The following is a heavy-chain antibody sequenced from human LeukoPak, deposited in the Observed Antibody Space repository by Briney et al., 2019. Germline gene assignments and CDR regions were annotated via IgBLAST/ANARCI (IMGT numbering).Heavy chain of an antibody. CDR1: GGSISSYY. J-gene: IGHJ4*02. CDR3: ARQGRSQAFDY. V-gene: IGHV4-59*08. CDR2: IYYSGST. Sequence: SETLSLTCTVSGGSISSYYWSWIWQPPGKGLEWIGYIYYSGSTNYNPSLKSRVTISVDTSKNQFSLKLSSVTAADTAVYYCARQGRSQAFDYRGQGTLVTVSS. D-gene: IGHD3-3*01.